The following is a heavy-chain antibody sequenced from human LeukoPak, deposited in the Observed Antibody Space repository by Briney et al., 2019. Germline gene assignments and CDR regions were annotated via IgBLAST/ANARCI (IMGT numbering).Heavy chain of an antibody. CDR3: ARDSRLWFGGSYAFDY. D-gene: IGHD1-26*01. V-gene: IGHV4-30-4*08. CDR2: IYYSGST. CDR1: GGSISSGDYY. J-gene: IGHJ4*02. Sequence: PSETLSLTCTVSGGSISSGDYYWSWIRQPPGKGLEWIGYIYYSGSTYYNPSLKSRVTISVDTSKNQFPLKLSSVTAADTAVYYCARDSRLWFGGSYAFDYWGQGTLVTVSS.